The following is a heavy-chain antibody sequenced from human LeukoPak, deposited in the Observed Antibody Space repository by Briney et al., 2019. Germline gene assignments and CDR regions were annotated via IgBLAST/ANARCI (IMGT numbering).Heavy chain of an antibody. V-gene: IGHV3-30*02. Sequence: GGSLRLSCAASGFTFSSYGMHWVRQAPGKGLEWVAFIRYDGSNKYYADSVKGRFTISRDNSKNTLYLQMNSLRAEDTAVYYCARGMVPDRRTTIFDYWGQGTLVTVSS. J-gene: IGHJ4*02. CDR1: GFTFSSYG. CDR2: IRYDGSNK. D-gene: IGHD2-2*01. CDR3: ARGMVPDRRTTIFDY.